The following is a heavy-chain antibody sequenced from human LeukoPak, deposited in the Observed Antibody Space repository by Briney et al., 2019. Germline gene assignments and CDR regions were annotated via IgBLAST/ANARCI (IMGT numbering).Heavy chain of an antibody. CDR2: ISSSGSTI. Sequence: GGSLRVSCAASGFTFSSYEMNWVRQAPGKGLEWVSYISSSGSTIYYADSVKGRFTIFRDNAKNSLYLQMNSLRAEDTAVYYCARHSSGWYGGIDYWGQGTLVTVSS. D-gene: IGHD6-19*01. CDR3: ARHSSGWYGGIDY. J-gene: IGHJ4*02. CDR1: GFTFSSYE. V-gene: IGHV3-48*03.